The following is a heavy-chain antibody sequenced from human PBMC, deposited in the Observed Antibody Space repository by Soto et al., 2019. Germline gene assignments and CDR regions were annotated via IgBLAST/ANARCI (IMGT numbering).Heavy chain of an antibody. V-gene: IGHV1-2*04. D-gene: IGHD1-20*01. CDR1: GYTFTGYY. Sequence: ASVKVSCKASGYTFTGYYMHWVRQAPGQGLEWMGWINPNSGGTNYAQKFQGWVTMKRDTSISTAYMKQRRLKTDDTAVYYCAREITGTTPDNWFDPWGQGTLVTVSS. CDR2: INPNSGGT. CDR3: AREITGTTPDNWFDP. J-gene: IGHJ5*02.